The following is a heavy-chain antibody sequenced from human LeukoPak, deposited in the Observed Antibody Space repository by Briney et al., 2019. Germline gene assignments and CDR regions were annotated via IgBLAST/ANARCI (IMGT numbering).Heavy chain of an antibody. CDR2: IYYSGST. J-gene: IGHJ4*02. V-gene: IGHV4-59*08. Sequence: SETLSLTCTVSGGSISSYYWSWIRQPPGKGLEWIGYIYYSGSTNYNPSLKSRVTISVDTSKNQFSLKLSSVTAADTAVYYCVRHTTSGWYQVVYWGQGTLVTVSS. CDR3: VRHTTSGWYQVVY. CDR1: GGSISSYY. D-gene: IGHD6-19*01.